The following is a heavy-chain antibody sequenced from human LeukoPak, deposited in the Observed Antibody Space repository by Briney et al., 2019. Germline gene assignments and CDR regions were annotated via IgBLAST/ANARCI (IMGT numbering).Heavy chain of an antibody. CDR2: IKQDGSEK. CDR3: ARGMSSGYDFDY. V-gene: IGHV3-7*01. Sequence: GGALRLSCAASGFTLSSYAMTWVRPAPGEGVEGVANIKQDGSEKYYVDSVKGRFTISRDNAKNSLYLQMNSLRAEDTAVYYCARGMSSGYDFDYWGQGTLVTVSS. J-gene: IGHJ4*02. D-gene: IGHD5-12*01. CDR1: GFTLSSYA.